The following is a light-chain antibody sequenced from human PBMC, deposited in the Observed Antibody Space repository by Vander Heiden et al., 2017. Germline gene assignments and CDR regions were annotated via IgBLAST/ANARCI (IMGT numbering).Light chain of an antibody. J-gene: IGKJ2*01. CDR1: QSIRSY. CDR2: DES. CDR3: QQSYSNPLYT. Sequence: DIQMHQSPSSLSASVGDRVTITCRSSQSIRSYLNGYQQKAVKAPKLLIKDESSVQSGVPSRFLGRGCGTNFTLTISMLQPEDFATYYCQQSYSNPLYTFGQGTKLKIK. V-gene: IGKV1-39*01.